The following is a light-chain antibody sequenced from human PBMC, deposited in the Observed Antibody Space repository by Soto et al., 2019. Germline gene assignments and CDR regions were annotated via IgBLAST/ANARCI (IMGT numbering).Light chain of an antibody. CDR3: GSWDSGLTYV. CDR2: DNN. CDR1: SSNIGGNF. Sequence: QSVLTQPPSVSAAPGQKVTISCSGSSSNIGGNFVTWYQQLPGTAPKLLIYDNNKRPSGIPDRFSGSQSGTSATLGITGLQSGDGAVYYCGSWDSGLTYVLGPGTKVTVL. J-gene: IGLJ1*01. V-gene: IGLV1-51*01.